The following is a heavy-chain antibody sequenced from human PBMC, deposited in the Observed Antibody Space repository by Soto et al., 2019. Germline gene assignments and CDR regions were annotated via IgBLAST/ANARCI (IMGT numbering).Heavy chain of an antibody. CDR3: ARHPLPYSGSWYGYWFDP. D-gene: IGHD6-13*01. V-gene: IGHV4-39*01. J-gene: IGHJ5*02. CDR1: GGSISSSSYY. Sequence: SETLSLTCTVSGGSISSSSYYWGWIRQPPGKGLEWIGSIYYSGSTYYNPSLKSRVTISVDTSKNQFSLKLSSVTAADTAVYYCARHPLPYSGSWYGYWFDPWGQGTLVTVSS. CDR2: IYYSGST.